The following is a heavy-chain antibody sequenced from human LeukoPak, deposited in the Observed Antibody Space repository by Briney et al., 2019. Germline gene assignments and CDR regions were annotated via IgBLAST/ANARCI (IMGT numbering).Heavy chain of an antibody. CDR3: ARVNPTAGPYYFDY. J-gene: IGHJ4*02. V-gene: IGHV3-23*01. CDR2: ISGSGGST. Sequence: GGSLRLSCGASGFTFSSYAMSWVRQAPGKGLEWVSAISGSGGSTYYADSVKGRFTISRDNAKNSLYLQMNSLRAEDTAVYYCARVNPTAGPYYFDYWGQGTLVTVSS. CDR1: GFTFSSYA. D-gene: IGHD6-19*01.